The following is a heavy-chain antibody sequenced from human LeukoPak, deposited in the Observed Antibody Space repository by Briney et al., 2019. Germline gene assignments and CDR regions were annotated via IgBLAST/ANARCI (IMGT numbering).Heavy chain of an antibody. D-gene: IGHD1-26*01. CDR1: GFTFSTYA. Sequence: PGGSLRLSCAASGFTFSTYAMSWVRQAPGKGLEWISYISAGSGVMYYADSVKGRFTISRDNSKNTLYLQVNSLRAEDTAVYYCAKGGKWDVTPFDYWGQGTLVTVSS. CDR2: ISAGSGVM. J-gene: IGHJ4*02. V-gene: IGHV3-23*01. CDR3: AKGGKWDVTPFDY.